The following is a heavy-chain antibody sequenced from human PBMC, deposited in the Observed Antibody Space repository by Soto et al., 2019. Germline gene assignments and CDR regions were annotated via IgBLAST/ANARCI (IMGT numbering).Heavy chain of an antibody. CDR1: GGSISSSSYY. Sequence: SETLSLTCTVSGGSISSSSYYWGWIRQPPGKGLEWIGSIYYSGSTYYNPSLKSRVTISVDTSKNQFSLKLSSVTAADTAVYYCARRGYSYGNFDYWGQGTLVTVSS. J-gene: IGHJ4*02. D-gene: IGHD5-18*01. CDR3: ARRGYSYGNFDY. V-gene: IGHV4-39*01. CDR2: IYYSGST.